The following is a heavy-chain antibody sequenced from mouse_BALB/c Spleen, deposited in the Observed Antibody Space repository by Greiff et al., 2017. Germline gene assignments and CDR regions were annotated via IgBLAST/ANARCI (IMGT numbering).Heavy chain of an antibody. CDR2: IYPGSGST. J-gene: IGHJ4*01. Sequence: QVQLQQPGAELVKPGTSVKLSCKASGYNFTSYWINWVKLRPGQGLEWIGDIYPGSGSTNYNEKFNSKATLTVDTSSSTAYMQLSSLASEDSALYYCARTRGYSYAMDYWGQGTSVTVSS. V-gene: IGHV1-55*01. D-gene: IGHD2-14*01. CDR3: ARTRGYSYAMDY. CDR1: GYNFTSYW.